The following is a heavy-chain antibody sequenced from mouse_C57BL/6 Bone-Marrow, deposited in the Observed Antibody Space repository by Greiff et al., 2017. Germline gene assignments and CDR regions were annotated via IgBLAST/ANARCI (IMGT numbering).Heavy chain of an antibody. CDR2: IWRGGST. Sequence: VQLQESGPGLVQPSQSLSITCTVSGFSLTSYGVHWVRQSPGKGLEWLGVIWRGGSTDYNAAFISRLSISKDNSKSQVFFKMNSLQADDTAIYYCARIDYYAMDYWGQGTSVTVSS. CDR3: ARIDYYAMDY. CDR1: GFSLTSYG. V-gene: IGHV2-2*01. J-gene: IGHJ4*01.